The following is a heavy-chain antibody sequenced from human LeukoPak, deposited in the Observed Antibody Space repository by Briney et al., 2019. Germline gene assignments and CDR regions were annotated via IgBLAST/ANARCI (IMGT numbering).Heavy chain of an antibody. J-gene: IGHJ4*02. CDR2: IYHSGST. Sequence: SETLSLTCTVSGGSISSGGYYWSWIRQPPGKGLEWIGYIYHSGSTYYNPSLKSRVTISVDRSKNQFSLKLSSVTAADTAVYYCARVQYSSSLYFDYWGQGTLVTVSS. CDR3: ARVQYSSSLYFDY. V-gene: IGHV4-30-2*01. CDR1: GGSISSGGYY. D-gene: IGHD6-13*01.